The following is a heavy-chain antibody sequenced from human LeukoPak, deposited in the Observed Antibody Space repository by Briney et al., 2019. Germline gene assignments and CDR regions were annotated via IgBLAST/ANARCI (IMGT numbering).Heavy chain of an antibody. CDR2: ISTYNGNT. J-gene: IGHJ4*02. V-gene: IGHV1-18*01. D-gene: IGHD3-22*01. CDR1: GYTFSSYG. Sequence: GASVKVSCKASGYTFSSYGISWLRQAPGQGLEWMGWISTYNGNTNYAQSLQGRVTMTTDTSTNTAYMELRSLRSEDTAVYFCARDPDSSADDYWGQGTLVTVSS. CDR3: ARDPDSSADDY.